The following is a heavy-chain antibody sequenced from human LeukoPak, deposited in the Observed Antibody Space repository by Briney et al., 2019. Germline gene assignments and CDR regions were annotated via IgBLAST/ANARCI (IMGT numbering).Heavy chain of an antibody. CDR1: GFTFSSYS. J-gene: IGHJ6*02. CDR3: ARGKGVVIAATTSHYGMDV. D-gene: IGHD2-15*01. Sequence: GGSLRLSCAASGFTFSSYSMNWVRQAPGRGLEWVSSISSSSSYIYYADSVKGRFTISRDNAKNSLYLQMNSLRAEDTAVYYCARGKGVVIAATTSHYGMDVWGQGTTVTVSS. CDR2: ISSSSSYI. V-gene: IGHV3-21*01.